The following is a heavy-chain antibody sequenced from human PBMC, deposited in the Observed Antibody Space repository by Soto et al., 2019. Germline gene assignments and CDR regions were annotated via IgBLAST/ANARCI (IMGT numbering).Heavy chain of an antibody. D-gene: IGHD3-10*01. CDR1: GGSISSYY. J-gene: IGHJ6*03. CDR2: IYYSGST. Sequence: NPSETLSLTCTVSGGSISSYYWSWIRQPPGKGLEWTGYIYYSGSTNYNPSLKSRVTISVDTSKNQFSLKLSSVTAADTAVYYCARRRVLWFGDIDYYYMDVWGKGTTVTVSS. CDR3: ARRRVLWFGDIDYYYMDV. V-gene: IGHV4-59*08.